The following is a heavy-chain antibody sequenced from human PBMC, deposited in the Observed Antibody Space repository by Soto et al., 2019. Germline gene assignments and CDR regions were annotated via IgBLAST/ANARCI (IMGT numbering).Heavy chain of an antibody. V-gene: IGHV5-51*01. CDR2: IYPGDSDT. Sequence: GESLKISCKGSGYSFTSYWIGWVRQMPRKGLEWMGIIYPGDSDTRYSPSFQGQVTISADKSISTAYLQWSSLKASDTAMYYCARCTGTAPGSYNWFDPWGQGTLVTVSS. CDR1: GYSFTSYW. CDR3: ARCTGTAPGSYNWFDP. J-gene: IGHJ5*02. D-gene: IGHD1-7*01.